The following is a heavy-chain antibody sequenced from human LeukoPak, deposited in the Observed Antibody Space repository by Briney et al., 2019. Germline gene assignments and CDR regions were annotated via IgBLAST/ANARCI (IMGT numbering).Heavy chain of an antibody. CDR1: GGSISSGGYY. D-gene: IGHD3-10*01. CDR3: ARGGSGSYVVFDY. CDR2: IYYSGST. J-gene: IGHJ4*02. Sequence: SQTLSLTCTVSGGSISSGGYYWSWIRQHPGKGLEWIGYIYYSGSTYYNPSLKSRVTISVDRSKNQFSLKLSSVTAADTAVYYCARGGSGSYVVFDYWGQGTLVTVSS. V-gene: IGHV4-31*03.